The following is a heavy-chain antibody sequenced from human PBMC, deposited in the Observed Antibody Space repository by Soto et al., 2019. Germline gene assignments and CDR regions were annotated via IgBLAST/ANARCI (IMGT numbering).Heavy chain of an antibody. Sequence: QVQLVESGGGVVQPGRSLRLSCAASGFTFSSYAMHWVRQAPGKGLGWVAVISYDGSNKYYADSVKGRFTISRDNSKNTLYLQMNSLRAEDTAVYYCAREVGTLDYWGQGTLVTVSS. J-gene: IGHJ4*02. CDR1: GFTFSSYA. D-gene: IGHD3-10*01. V-gene: IGHV3-30-3*01. CDR2: ISYDGSNK. CDR3: AREVGTLDY.